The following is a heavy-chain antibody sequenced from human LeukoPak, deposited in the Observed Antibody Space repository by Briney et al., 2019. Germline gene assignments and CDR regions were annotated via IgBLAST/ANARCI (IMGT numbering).Heavy chain of an antibody. CDR3: ARSTGPIDY. D-gene: IGHD1-1*01. V-gene: IGHV6-1*01. CDR1: GDSVSSNSAA. Sequence: SQTLSLTCAISGDSVSSNSAAWNWIRQSPSRGLEWLGRTYYRSKWSTYYAVSVKSRISINRDTSKNQISLQLDSVTPEDTAVYYCARSTGPIDYWGQGTLVTVSS. CDR2: TYYRSKWST. J-gene: IGHJ4*02.